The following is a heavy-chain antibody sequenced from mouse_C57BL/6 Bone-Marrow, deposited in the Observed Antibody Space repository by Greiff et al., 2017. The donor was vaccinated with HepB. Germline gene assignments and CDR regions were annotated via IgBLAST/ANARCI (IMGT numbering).Heavy chain of an antibody. CDR1: GFTFSNYW. V-gene: IGHV6-3*01. J-gene: IGHJ2*01. D-gene: IGHD4-1*01. CDR3: TANWENYFDY. CDR2: IRLKSDNYAT. Sequence: EVQVVESRGGLVQPGGSMKLSCVASGFTFSNYWMNWVRQSPEKGLEWVAQIRLKSDNYATHYAESVKGRFTISRDDSKSSVYLQMNNLRAEDTGIYYCTANWENYFDYWGQGTTLTVAS.